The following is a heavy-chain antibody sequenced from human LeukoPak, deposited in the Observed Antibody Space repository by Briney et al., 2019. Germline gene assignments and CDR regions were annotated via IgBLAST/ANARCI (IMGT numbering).Heavy chain of an antibody. D-gene: IGHD6-19*01. CDR1: GFTFGSYW. V-gene: IGHV3-7*01. J-gene: IGHJ4*02. CDR3: VREVGWYSYFDY. Sequence: RPGGSLGLSCAASGFTFGSYWMSWVRQAPGKGLEWVANIKEDGSEKYYVDSVKGRFTISRDNAKNSLYLQMNSLRAEDTAVYYCVREVGWYSYFDYWGQGTLVTVSS. CDR2: IKEDGSEK.